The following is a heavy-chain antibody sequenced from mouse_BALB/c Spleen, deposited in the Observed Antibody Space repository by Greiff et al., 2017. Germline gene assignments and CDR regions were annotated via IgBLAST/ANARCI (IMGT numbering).Heavy chain of an antibody. J-gene: IGHJ4*01. Sequence: DVQLVESGGGLVQPGGSLKLSCAASGFTFSSYTMSWVRQTPEKRLEWVAYISNGGGSTYYPDTVKGRFTISRDNAKNTLYLQMSSLKSEDTAMYYCARHLYGYRYAMDYWGQGTSVTVSS. CDR2: ISNGGGST. CDR3: ARHLYGYRYAMDY. CDR1: GFTFSSYT. D-gene: IGHD1-2*01. V-gene: IGHV5-12-2*01.